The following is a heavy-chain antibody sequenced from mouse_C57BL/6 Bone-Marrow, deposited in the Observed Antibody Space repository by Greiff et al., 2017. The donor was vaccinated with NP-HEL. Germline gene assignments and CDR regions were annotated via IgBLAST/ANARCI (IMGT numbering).Heavy chain of an antibody. CDR3: ALYSKSPMDY. CDR1: GYSFTDYN. Sequence: LVKPGASVKISCKASGYSFTDYNMNWVKQSNGKSLEWIAVINPNYGTTSYNQKFKGKATLTVDQSSSTADMQLNSLTSEDSAVYYCALYSKSPMDYWGQGTSVTVSS. D-gene: IGHD2-5*01. CDR2: INPNYGTT. V-gene: IGHV1-39*01. J-gene: IGHJ4*01.